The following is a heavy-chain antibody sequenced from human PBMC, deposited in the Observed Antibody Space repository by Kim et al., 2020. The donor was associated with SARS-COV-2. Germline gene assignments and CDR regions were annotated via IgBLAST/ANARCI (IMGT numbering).Heavy chain of an antibody. Sequence: ASVKVSCKASGYTFINYYFHWVRQAPGQGLEWMGIVNPGDGDTSYTQKFQGRVTMTRDTSTSTVFMELGSLTSEDTAGYYCVGGRSRAQYFDLWGRGTLVPVSS. CDR1: GYTFINYY. CDR3: VGGRSRAQYFDL. J-gene: IGHJ2*01. CDR2: VNPGDGDT. V-gene: IGHV1-46*01.